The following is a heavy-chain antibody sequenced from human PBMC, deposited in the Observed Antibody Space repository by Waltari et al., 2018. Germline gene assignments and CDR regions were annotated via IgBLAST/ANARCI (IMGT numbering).Heavy chain of an antibody. CDR1: GGTFSSYA. CDR3: ARGPSITIFGVVINNWFDP. V-gene: IGHV1-69*01. J-gene: IGHJ5*02. CDR2: IIPSFGTA. Sequence: QVQLVQSGAEVKKPGSSVKVSCKASGGTFSSYAISWVRQAPGQGLEWMGGIIPSFGTANYAQKFQGRVTITADESTSTAYMELSSLRSEDTAVYYCARGPSITIFGVVINNWFDPWGQGTLVTVSS. D-gene: IGHD3-3*01.